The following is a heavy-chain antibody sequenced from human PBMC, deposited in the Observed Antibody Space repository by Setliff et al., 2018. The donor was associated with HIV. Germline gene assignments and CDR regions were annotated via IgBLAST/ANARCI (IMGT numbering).Heavy chain of an antibody. CDR1: GYTLTELS. Sequence: ASVKVSCKVSGYTLTELSIHWVRQAPGKGLEWMGGFDPEDGEIIYAQKFQGTFTMTEDTSTDTVDMELSSLKSEDTAVYYCATELSSGYFYFTLHFWGQGTLVTVSS. D-gene: IGHD3-22*01. CDR2: FDPEDGEI. V-gene: IGHV1-24*01. CDR3: ATELSSGYFYFTLHF. J-gene: IGHJ1*01.